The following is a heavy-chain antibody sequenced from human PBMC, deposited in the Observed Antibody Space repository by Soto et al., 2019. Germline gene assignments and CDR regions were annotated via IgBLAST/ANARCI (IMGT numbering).Heavy chain of an antibody. CDR3: ARDHGPYSSSWYWVY. V-gene: IGHV3-30-3*01. Sequence: QVQLVESGGGVVQPGRSLRLSCAASGFTFSSYAMHWVRQAPGKGLEWVAVISYDGSNKYYADSVKGRFTISRDNSKNPLYLQMNSLRAEDTAVYYCARDHGPYSSSWYWVYWGQGTLVTVSS. J-gene: IGHJ4*02. D-gene: IGHD6-13*01. CDR1: GFTFSSYA. CDR2: ISYDGSNK.